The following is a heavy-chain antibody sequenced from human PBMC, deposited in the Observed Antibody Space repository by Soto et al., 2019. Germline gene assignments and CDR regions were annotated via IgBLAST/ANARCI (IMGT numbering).Heavy chain of an antibody. CDR2: IYYSGST. D-gene: IGHD3-10*01. J-gene: IGHJ5*02. CDR3: ARHGQGYYXXXTXTXAQXVFDP. V-gene: IGHV4-39*01. CDR1: GGSISSSSYY. Sequence: TLSLTCTVSGGSISSSSYYWGWIRQPPGKGLEWIGSIYYSGSTYYNPSLKSRVTISVDTSKNQFSLKLSSVTAADTAVYYCARHGQGYYXXXTXTXAQXVFDPWGQGTLVTVSS.